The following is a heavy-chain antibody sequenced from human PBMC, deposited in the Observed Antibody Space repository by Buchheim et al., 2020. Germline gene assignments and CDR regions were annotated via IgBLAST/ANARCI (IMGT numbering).Heavy chain of an antibody. D-gene: IGHD2-15*01. V-gene: IGHV3-23*01. J-gene: IGHJ4*02. CDR2: ISGSGGST. CDR1: GFTFSSYA. CDR3: AKSSSGGSPYQLDY. Sequence: EVQLLESGGGLVQPGGSLRLSCAASGFTFSSYAMSWVRQAPGKGREWVAAISGSGGSTYYADSVKGRFTISRANSTKTLYLQMNRLRAEDTAVYYCAKSSSGGSPYQLDYWGQGTL.